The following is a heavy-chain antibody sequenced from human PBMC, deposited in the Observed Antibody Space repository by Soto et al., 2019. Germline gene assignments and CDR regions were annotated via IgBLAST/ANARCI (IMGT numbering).Heavy chain of an antibody. J-gene: IGHJ4*02. CDR3: ARHENGGTYPLAY. Sequence: PSETLSLTCTVSGASIDSYYWTWIRQPPGKGLEYIGHVYNTGSADYNPSLRSRVTISVDTSRNQFSLHLNSVTAADTAVYFCARHENGGTYPLAYWGQGTLVTVSS. D-gene: IGHD1-26*01. V-gene: IGHV4-59*08. CDR1: GASIDSYY. CDR2: VYNTGSA.